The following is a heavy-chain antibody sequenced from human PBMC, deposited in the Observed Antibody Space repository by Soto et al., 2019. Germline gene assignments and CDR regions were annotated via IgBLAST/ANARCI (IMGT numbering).Heavy chain of an antibody. CDR1: GYTFTSYY. CDR3: ARGGLGYCSSTSCYAVRSFDAFDI. V-gene: IGHV1-46*03. Sequence: AASVKVSCKASGYTFTSYYMRWVRQAPGQRLEWMGIINPSGGSTSYAQKFQGRVTMTRDTSTSTVYMELSSLRSEDTAVYYCARGGLGYCSSTSCYAVRSFDAFDIWGQGTMVTVSS. D-gene: IGHD2-2*01. CDR2: INPSGGST. J-gene: IGHJ3*02.